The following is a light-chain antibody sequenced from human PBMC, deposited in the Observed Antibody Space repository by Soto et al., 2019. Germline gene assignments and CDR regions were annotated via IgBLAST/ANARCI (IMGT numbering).Light chain of an antibody. Sequence: EIVMTQSPVTLSVSPGERVTLSCRASRSVSSNLAWYQQKPGQAPSLLIYGAFTRATGIPARFSGTGSGTEFTLTISSLQSEDFATYYCQQYDNLPLIFGQGTRLEI. J-gene: IGKJ5*01. V-gene: IGKV3-15*01. CDR3: QQYDNLPLI. CDR1: RSVSSN. CDR2: GAF.